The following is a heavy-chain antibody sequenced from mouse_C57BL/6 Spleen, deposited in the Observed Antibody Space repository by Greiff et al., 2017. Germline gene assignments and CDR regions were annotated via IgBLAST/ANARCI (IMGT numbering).Heavy chain of an antibody. CDR2: IDPSDSET. J-gene: IGHJ4*01. D-gene: IGHD1-2*01. Sequence: VKLQQPGAELVRPGSSVKLSCKASGYTFTSYWMHWVKQRPIQGLEWIGNIDPSDSETHYNQKFKDKATLTVDKSSSTAYMQLSSLTSEDSAVYYCARSITNYAMDYWGQGTSVTVSS. CDR3: ARSITNYAMDY. CDR1: GYTFTSYW. V-gene: IGHV1-52*01.